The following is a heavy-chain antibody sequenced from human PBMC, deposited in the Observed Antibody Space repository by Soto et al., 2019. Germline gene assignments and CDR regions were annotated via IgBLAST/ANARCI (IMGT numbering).Heavy chain of an antibody. CDR3: ARDLAPPTGIAVNTYGMDV. CDR2: INPNSGGT. J-gene: IGHJ6*02. D-gene: IGHD6-19*01. V-gene: IGHV1-2*04. Sequence: ASVKVSCKASGYTFSNYAIHWVRQAPGQRLEWMGWINPNSGGTNYAQKFQGWVTMTRDTSISTAYMELSRLRSDDTAVYYCARDLAPPTGIAVNTYGMDVWGQGTTVTVSS. CDR1: GYTFSNYA.